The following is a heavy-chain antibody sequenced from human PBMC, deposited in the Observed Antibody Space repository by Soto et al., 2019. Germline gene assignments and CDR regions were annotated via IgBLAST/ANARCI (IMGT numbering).Heavy chain of an antibody. CDR3: ATFSGSGWYIFDY. CDR2: FDPEDGET. Sequence: ASVKVSCKVSGYTLTELSMHWVRQAPGKGLEWMGGFDPEDGETIHAQKFQGRVTMTEDTSTDTAYMELSSLRSEDTAVYYCATFSGSGWYIFDYWGQGTLVTVSS. V-gene: IGHV1-24*01. CDR1: GYTLTELS. J-gene: IGHJ4*02. D-gene: IGHD6-19*01.